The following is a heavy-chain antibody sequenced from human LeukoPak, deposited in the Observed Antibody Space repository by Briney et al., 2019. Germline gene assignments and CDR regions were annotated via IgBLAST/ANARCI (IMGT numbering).Heavy chain of an antibody. CDR2: IKQDGSAK. D-gene: IGHD6-13*01. J-gene: IGHJ2*01. V-gene: IGHV3-7*01. CDR1: GFSFDTYW. CDR3: ATYEGAGTIYWYFDL. Sequence: GGSLRLSCAASGFSFDTYWMTWVRQAPGKGLEWVANIKQDGSAKYYVDSVKGRFSISRDNAKNSLYLQMNSLRAEDTAVYYCATYEGAGTIYWYFDLWGRGTLVTVSS.